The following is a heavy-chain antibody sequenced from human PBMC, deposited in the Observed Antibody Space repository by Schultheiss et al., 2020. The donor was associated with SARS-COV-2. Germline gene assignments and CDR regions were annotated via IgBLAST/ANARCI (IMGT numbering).Heavy chain of an antibody. CDR3: ARDRVIVGATKSPAY. J-gene: IGHJ4*02. D-gene: IGHD1-26*01. CDR2: INPNSGGT. V-gene: IGHV1-2*02. Sequence: ASVKVSCKASGYTFTDYGLSWVRQAPGQGLEWMGWINPNSGGTNYAQKFQGRVTMTRDTSTSTVYMELSSLRSEDTAVYYCARDRVIVGATKSPAYWGQGTLVTVSS. CDR1: GYTFTDYG.